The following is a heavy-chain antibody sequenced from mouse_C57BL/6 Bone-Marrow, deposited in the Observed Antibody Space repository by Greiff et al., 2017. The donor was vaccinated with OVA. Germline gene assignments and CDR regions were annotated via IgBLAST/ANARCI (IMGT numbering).Heavy chain of an antibody. CDR3: ARPFTTVGAY. Sequence: VQLQQSGAELARPGASVKLSCKASGYTFTSYGISWVKQRTGQGLEWIGEIYPRSGNTYYNEKFKGKATLTADKSSSTAYMELRSLTSEDSAVYFCARPFTTVGAYWGQGTLVTVSA. D-gene: IGHD1-1*01. V-gene: IGHV1-81*01. CDR2: IYPRSGNT. CDR1: GYTFTSYG. J-gene: IGHJ3*01.